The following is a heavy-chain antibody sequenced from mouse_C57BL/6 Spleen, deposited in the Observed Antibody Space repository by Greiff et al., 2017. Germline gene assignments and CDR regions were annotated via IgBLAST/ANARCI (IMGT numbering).Heavy chain of an antibody. CDR2: ISYDGSN. CDR1: GYSIPSGYY. CDR3: ARAGDCDV. Sequence: EVQLQQSGPGLVKPSQSLSLTCSVTGYSIPSGYYWNWIRQFPGNKLEWMGCISYDGSNNYNPSLKNRIYITRDTSKNQFFLKLNSVTTEYTATYYCARAGDCDVWGTGTTVTVSS. V-gene: IGHV3-6*01. D-gene: IGHD1-1*02. J-gene: IGHJ1*03.